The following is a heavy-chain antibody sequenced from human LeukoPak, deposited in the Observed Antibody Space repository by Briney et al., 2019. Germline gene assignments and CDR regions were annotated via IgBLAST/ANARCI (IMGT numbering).Heavy chain of an antibody. CDR3: ATPGKDDYGDYVFVY. J-gene: IGHJ4*02. CDR1: GYTLTELS. Sequence: ASVKVSCKVSGYTLTELSMHWVRQAPGKGLEWMGGFDPEDGETIYAQKFQGRVTMTEDTSTDTAYMELSSLRSEDTAVYYCATPGKDDYGDYVFVYWGQGTLVTVSS. V-gene: IGHV1-24*01. D-gene: IGHD4-17*01. CDR2: FDPEDGET.